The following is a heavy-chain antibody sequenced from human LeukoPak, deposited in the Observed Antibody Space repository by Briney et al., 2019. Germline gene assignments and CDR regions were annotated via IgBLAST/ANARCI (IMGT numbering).Heavy chain of an antibody. D-gene: IGHD6-13*01. V-gene: IGHV3-7*02. CDR2: IKEDGSEK. Sequence: PGGSLRLSCAASGFTFSNYWMTWVRQAPGKGLEWVANIKEDGSEKYYVDSAKGRFTISRDNAKNTLYLQMNSLRAEDTAVYYCARGSEIAAPRPFDYWGQGTLVTVSS. CDR1: GFTFSNYW. CDR3: ARGSEIAAPRPFDY. J-gene: IGHJ4*02.